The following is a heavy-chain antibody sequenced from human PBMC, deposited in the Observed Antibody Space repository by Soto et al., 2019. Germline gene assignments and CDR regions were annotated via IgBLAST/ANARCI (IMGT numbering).Heavy chain of an antibody. V-gene: IGHV1-69*01. CDR1: GGTFSSYA. Sequence: QVQLVQSGAEVKKPGSSVKVSCKASGGTFSSYAISWVRQAPGQGLEWMGGIIPIFGTANYAQKFQGRVTITADESKSKAYMALSRLRSEDTAVYYCARGPNYDSSGYYYAWSYYGMAVWGKGTTVTVSS. CDR3: ARGPNYDSSGYYYAWSYYGMAV. J-gene: IGHJ6*04. CDR2: IIPIFGTA. D-gene: IGHD3-22*01.